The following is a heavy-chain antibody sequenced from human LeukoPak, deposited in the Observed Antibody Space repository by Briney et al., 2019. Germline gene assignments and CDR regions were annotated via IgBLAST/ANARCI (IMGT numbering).Heavy chain of an antibody. Sequence: GGSLRLPCAASGFTFSNYWMSWVRQAPGKGLEWVANIKMDGSEEYYVDSVKGRFTISGDNAKNSLYLQMNSLRAEDTAVYFCARGHFYHLYWGQGTLVTVSS. CDR2: IKMDGSEE. CDR1: GFTFSNYW. J-gene: IGHJ4*02. D-gene: IGHD3-3*02. V-gene: IGHV3-7*03. CDR3: ARGHFYHLY.